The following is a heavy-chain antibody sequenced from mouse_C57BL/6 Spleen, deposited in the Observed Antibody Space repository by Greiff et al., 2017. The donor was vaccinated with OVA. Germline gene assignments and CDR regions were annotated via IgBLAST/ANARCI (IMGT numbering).Heavy chain of an antibody. J-gene: IGHJ2*01. CDR1: GYAFSSYW. D-gene: IGHD4-1*01. Sequence: VKLMESGAELVKPGASVKISCKASGYAFSSYWMNWVKQRPGKGLEWIGQIYPGDGDTNYNGKFKGKATLTADKSSSTAYMQLSSLTSEDSAVYFCASSRTGTLYFDYWGQGTTLTVSS. V-gene: IGHV1-80*01. CDR3: ASSRTGTLYFDY. CDR2: IYPGDGDT.